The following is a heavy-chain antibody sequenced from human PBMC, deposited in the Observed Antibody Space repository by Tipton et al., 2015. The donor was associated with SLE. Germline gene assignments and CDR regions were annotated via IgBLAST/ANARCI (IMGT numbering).Heavy chain of an antibody. CDR1: GGSFSGYY. V-gene: IGHV4-34*01. Sequence: GLVKPSETLSLTCAVYGGSFSGYYWSWIRQSPGKGLEWIGEINHSGSTNYNPSLKSRVTISVDTPKNQFSLKLSSVTAADTAVYYCARLRVGVRVLRFLEWLPSPCYFDYWGQGTLVTVSS. J-gene: IGHJ4*02. CDR2: INHSGST. D-gene: IGHD3-3*01. CDR3: ARLRVGVRVLRFLEWLPSPCYFDY.